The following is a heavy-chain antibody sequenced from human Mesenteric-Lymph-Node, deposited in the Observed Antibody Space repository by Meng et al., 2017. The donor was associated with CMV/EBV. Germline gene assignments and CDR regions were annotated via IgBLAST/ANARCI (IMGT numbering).Heavy chain of an antibody. CDR3: TRAPSPAGLGDY. J-gene: IGHJ4*02. Sequence: ASVKVSCKASGYTFTGYYMHWVRQAPGQGLEWMGWISACNGNTNYAQKLQGRVTMTTDTSTSTAYMELRSLRSDDTAVYYCTRAPSPAGLGDYWGQGTLVTVSS. V-gene: IGHV1-18*04. CDR2: ISACNGNT. CDR1: GYTFTGYY.